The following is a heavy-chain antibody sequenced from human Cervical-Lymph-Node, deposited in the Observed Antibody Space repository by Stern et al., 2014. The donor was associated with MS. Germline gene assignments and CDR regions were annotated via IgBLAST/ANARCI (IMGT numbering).Heavy chain of an antibody. Sequence: VQLVESGAEVKKPGASVRVSCKASGYTFISYFMHWVRQAPGQGLDWMGIINPSDGSTVYAPKFTGRVTMTRDTSTSTVYMQLSSLRSDDTAVYYCAVISGAGTEPPDYWGQGTLVTVSS. CDR1: GYTFISYF. D-gene: IGHD6-13*01. CDR3: AVISGAGTEPPDY. V-gene: IGHV1-46*01. CDR2: INPSDGST. J-gene: IGHJ4*02.